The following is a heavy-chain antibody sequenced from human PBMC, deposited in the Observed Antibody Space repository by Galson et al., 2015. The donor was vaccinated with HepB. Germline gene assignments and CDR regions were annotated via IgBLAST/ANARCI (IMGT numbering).Heavy chain of an antibody. CDR2: INPSGST. J-gene: IGHJ6*02. V-gene: IGHV4-34*01. Sequence: SETLSLTCAVYGGSFSGYYWSWIRQPPGKGLEWIGEINPSGSTNYNPSLKSRVTISVDTSKNQFSLKLSSVTAADTTVYYCARGPRAYGSGSAYYYYYGMDVWGQGTTVTVSS. CDR1: GGSFSGYY. D-gene: IGHD3-10*01. CDR3: ARGPRAYGSGSAYYYYYGMDV.